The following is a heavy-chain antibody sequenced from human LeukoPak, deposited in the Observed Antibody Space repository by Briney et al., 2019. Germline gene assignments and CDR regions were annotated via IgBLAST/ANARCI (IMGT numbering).Heavy chain of an antibody. CDR1: GGSISSYY. CDR2: IYYSGSP. J-gene: IGHJ4*02. CDR3: ARGGNSGYDYLDY. D-gene: IGHD5-12*01. V-gene: IGHV4-59*08. Sequence: SETLSLTCTVSGGSISSYYWSWIRQPPGKGLEWIGYIYYSGSPTYNPSLNSRVTISLDTSKNQFSLTLSSVTAADTAVYYCARGGNSGYDYLDYWGQGTLVTVSS.